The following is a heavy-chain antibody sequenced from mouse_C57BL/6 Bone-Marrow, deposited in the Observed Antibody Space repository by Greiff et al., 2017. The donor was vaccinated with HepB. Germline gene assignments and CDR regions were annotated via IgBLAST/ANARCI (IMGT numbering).Heavy chain of an antibody. V-gene: IGHV1-55*01. CDR1: GYTFTSYW. Sequence: QVQLQQPGAELVKPGASVKMSCKASGYTFTSYWITWVKQRPGQGLEWIGDIYPGSGSTNYNEKFKSKATLTVDTSSSTAYMQLSSLTSEDSAVYDCAREENSSGYVAWFAYWGQGTLVTVSA. CDR3: AREENSSGYVAWFAY. CDR2: IYPGSGST. D-gene: IGHD3-2*02. J-gene: IGHJ3*01.